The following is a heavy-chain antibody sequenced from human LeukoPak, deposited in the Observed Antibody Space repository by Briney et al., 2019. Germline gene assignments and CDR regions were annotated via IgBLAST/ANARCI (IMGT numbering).Heavy chain of an antibody. CDR2: IYYSGST. Sequence: SETLSLTFTVSGGSISSYYWSWIRQPPGKGLEWIGYIYYSGSTYYNPSLKSRVTISVDTSKNQFSLKLSSVTAADTAVYYCVRTNTVTIYYYGMDVWGQGTTVTVSS. CDR1: GGSISSYY. V-gene: IGHV4-59*06. CDR3: VRTNTVTIYYYGMDV. D-gene: IGHD4-17*01. J-gene: IGHJ6*02.